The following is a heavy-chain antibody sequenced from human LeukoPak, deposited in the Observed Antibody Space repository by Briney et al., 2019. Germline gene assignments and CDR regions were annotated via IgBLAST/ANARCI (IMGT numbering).Heavy chain of an antibody. CDR3: ASDFQGYYYYGMDV. CDR2: INPSAGST. J-gene: IGHJ6*02. V-gene: IGHV1-46*01. Sequence: ASVKVSCKASGYTFTSYYMHWVRRAPGQGLDWVGIINPSAGSTTYAQKFQGRVTMTRDTSTSTVYMELSSLRSEDTAVYYCASDFQGYYYYGMDVWGQGTTVTVS. CDR1: GYTFTSYY.